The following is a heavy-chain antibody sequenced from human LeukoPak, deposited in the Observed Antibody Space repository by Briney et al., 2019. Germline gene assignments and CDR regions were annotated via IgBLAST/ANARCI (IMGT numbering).Heavy chain of an antibody. CDR3: AREFPLNYYDSRALGAFDI. D-gene: IGHD3-22*01. V-gene: IGHV3-30-3*01. CDR1: GFTFSSYA. Sequence: AGGSLRLSCAASGFTFSSYAMHWVRQAPGKGLEWVAVISYGGSNKYYADSVKGRFTISRDNSKNTLYLQMNSLRAEDTAVYYCAREFPLNYYDSRALGAFDIWGQGTMVTVSS. J-gene: IGHJ3*02. CDR2: ISYGGSNK.